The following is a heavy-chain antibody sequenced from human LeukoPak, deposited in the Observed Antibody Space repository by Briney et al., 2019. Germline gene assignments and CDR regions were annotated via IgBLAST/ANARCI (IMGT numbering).Heavy chain of an antibody. V-gene: IGHV3-23*01. J-gene: IGHJ2*01. CDR1: GFTFSSYA. CDR3: AKARPGGRNVFWYFDL. CDR2: ISGSGGST. D-gene: IGHD3-16*01. Sequence: GGSLRLSCAASGFTFSSYAMSWVRQAPGKGLEWVSAISGSGGSTYYADSVKGRFTISRDNSKNTLYLQMNSLRAEDTAVYYCAKARPGGRNVFWYFDLWGRGTLVTVSS.